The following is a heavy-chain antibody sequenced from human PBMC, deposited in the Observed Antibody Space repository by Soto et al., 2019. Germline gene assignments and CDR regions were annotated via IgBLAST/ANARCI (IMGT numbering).Heavy chain of an antibody. Sequence: QVQLQESGPGLVKPSETLSLTCSVSAGSVTSGTYYWSWIRQPPGKGLEWMGSIYYTGTTNYNPSLKSRATVSVDTSKNQFSLKVSSVTAADTAVYYCAGADSPHTSGTYWGQGTLVTVSS. V-gene: IGHV4-61*01. CDR3: AGADSPHTSGTY. CDR2: IYYTGTT. CDR1: AGSVTSGTYY. D-gene: IGHD6-25*01. J-gene: IGHJ4*02.